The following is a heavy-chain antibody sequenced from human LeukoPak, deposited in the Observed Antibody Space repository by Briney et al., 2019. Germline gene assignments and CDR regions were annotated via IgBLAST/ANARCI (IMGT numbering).Heavy chain of an antibody. CDR2: ISSSSSYI. V-gene: IGHV3-21*01. D-gene: IGHD4-11*01. Sequence: GSLRLSCAASGFTFSSYSMNWVRQAPGKGLEWVSSISSSSSYIYYADSVKGRFTISRDNAKNSLYLQMNSLRAEDTAVYYCARDHDYSNYAECFDHWGQGTPVTVSS. CDR3: ARDHDYSNYAECFDH. CDR1: GFTFSSYS. J-gene: IGHJ4*02.